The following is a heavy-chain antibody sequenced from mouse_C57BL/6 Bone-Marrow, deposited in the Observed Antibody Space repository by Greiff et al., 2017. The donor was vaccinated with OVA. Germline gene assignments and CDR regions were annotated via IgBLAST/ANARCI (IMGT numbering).Heavy chain of an antibody. J-gene: IGHJ1*03. CDR1: GYTFTSYW. V-gene: IGHV1-72*01. CDR3: DRAGSYYCGSSYVDFDV. CDR2: IDPNSGGT. D-gene: IGHD1-1*01. Sequence: QVQLQQPGAELVKPGASVKLSCKASGYTFTSYWMHWVKQRPGRGLEWIGRIDPNSGGTKYNEKFKSKATLTVDTPSSTAYMQLSSLTSEDSAVYYCDRAGSYYCGSSYVDFDVWGTGTTVTVSS.